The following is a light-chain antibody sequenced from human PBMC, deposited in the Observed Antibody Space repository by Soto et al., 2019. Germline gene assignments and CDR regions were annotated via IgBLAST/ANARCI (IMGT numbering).Light chain of an antibody. CDR1: SSDVGGYNY. J-gene: IGLJ1*01. CDR2: EVS. CDR3: SSFTSNRIYV. Sequence: QSVLTQPASVSGSPGQSITISCTGTSSDVGGYNYVSWYQQHPGKAPKLMIYEVSNRPSGVSNRFSGSKSGNTASLTISGLQAEDEADYYCSSFTSNRIYVFGPGTKVTV. V-gene: IGLV2-14*01.